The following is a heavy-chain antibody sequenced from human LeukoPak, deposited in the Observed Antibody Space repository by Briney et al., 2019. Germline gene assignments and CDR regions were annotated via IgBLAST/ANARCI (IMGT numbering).Heavy chain of an antibody. Sequence: SETLSLTCGVYGGSFSDYYCSWLRKPPGKGLEWIGEINHSGSTNYNPSLKSRVTISVDTSKNQFSLKLSSVTAADTAVYYCAHSSGYQQHWGQGTLVTVSS. CDR2: INHSGST. CDR1: GGSFSDYY. V-gene: IGHV4-34*01. CDR3: AHSSGYQQH. D-gene: IGHD3-22*01. J-gene: IGHJ1*01.